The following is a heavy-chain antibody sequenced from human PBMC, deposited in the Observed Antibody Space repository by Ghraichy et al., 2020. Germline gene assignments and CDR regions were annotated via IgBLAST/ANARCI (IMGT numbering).Heavy chain of an antibody. Sequence: GGSLSLSCEASGFTFSDYYMSWIRQAPGKGLEWVSYISSTAYTIFYADSVKGRFTVSRDNARNLLYLQLNSLRAEDTAVYYCARERTAMFDYWGQGTLVTVSS. CDR3: ARERTAMFDY. CDR2: ISSTAYTI. J-gene: IGHJ4*02. V-gene: IGHV3-11*01. D-gene: IGHD5-18*01. CDR1: GFTFSDYY.